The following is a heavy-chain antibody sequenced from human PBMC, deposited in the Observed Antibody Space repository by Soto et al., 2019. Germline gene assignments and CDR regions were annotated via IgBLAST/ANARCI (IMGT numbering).Heavy chain of an antibody. Sequence: PGETLKISCKGSGYSFTSYWIGWVRQMPGKGLEWMGIIYPGDSDTRYSPSFQGQVTISADKSISTAYLQWSSLQASDTATYYYAKLGPDCISPSCYLDYGGRGTLVTVSS. CDR1: GYSFTSYW. D-gene: IGHD2-2*01. J-gene: IGHJ4*02. V-gene: IGHV5-51*01. CDR3: AKLGPDCISPSCYLDY. CDR2: IYPGDSDT.